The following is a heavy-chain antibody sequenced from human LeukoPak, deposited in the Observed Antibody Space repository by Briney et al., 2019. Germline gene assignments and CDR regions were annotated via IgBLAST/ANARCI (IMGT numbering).Heavy chain of an antibody. CDR2: IYYSGST. J-gene: IGHJ4*02. D-gene: IGHD3-10*01. CDR3: ARIRGLAYFDY. Sequence: SETLSLTCTVSGGSISSYYWSWILQPPGKGLEWIGYIYYSGSTNYNPSLKSRVTISVDTSKNQFSLKLSSVTAADTAVYYCARIRGLAYFDYWGQGTLVTVSS. V-gene: IGHV4-59*01. CDR1: GGSISSYY.